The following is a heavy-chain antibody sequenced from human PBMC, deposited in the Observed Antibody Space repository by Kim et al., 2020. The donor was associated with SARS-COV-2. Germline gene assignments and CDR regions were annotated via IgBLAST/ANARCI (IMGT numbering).Heavy chain of an antibody. Sequence: GGSLRLSCAASEFTFSRHWMHWVRQAPGKGLVWVSRINSDGSISSYADSVKGRFTISRDNARNTLYLQMNSLRAEDTAVYYCARELYDNWNPFDYWGQGTLVTVSS. D-gene: IGHD1-20*01. V-gene: IGHV3-74*01. CDR2: INSDGSIS. CDR1: EFTFSRHW. J-gene: IGHJ4*02. CDR3: ARELYDNWNPFDY.